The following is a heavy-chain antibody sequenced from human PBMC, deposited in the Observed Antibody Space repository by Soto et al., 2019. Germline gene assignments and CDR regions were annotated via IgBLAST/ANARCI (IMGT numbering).Heavy chain of an antibody. Sequence: EVQLLESGGGLVQPGGSLRLSCAASGFTFSSYAMTWVRQAPGKGLEWVSAMSGNGGGTYYADAVKGRFTISRDYSKNTVYLQMNSLRAEDTAVYYCAKLASLITMVRGVYFDHWGQGTLVTVSA. J-gene: IGHJ4*02. D-gene: IGHD3-10*01. CDR2: MSGNGGGT. CDR3: AKLASLITMVRGVYFDH. CDR1: GFTFSSYA. V-gene: IGHV3-23*01.